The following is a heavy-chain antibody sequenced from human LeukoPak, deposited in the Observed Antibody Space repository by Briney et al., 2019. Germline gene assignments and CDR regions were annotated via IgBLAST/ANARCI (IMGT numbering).Heavy chain of an antibody. Sequence: PGGSLRLSCAASGFTFSSYAMHWVRQAPGKGLEWVAVISYDGSNKYYADSVKGRFTISRDNSKSTLYLQMNSLRAEGTAVYYCARDRDYDILTGYYPNWFDPWGQGTLVTVSS. V-gene: IGHV3-30-3*01. CDR2: ISYDGSNK. J-gene: IGHJ5*02. CDR1: GFTFSSYA. CDR3: ARDRDYDILTGYYPNWFDP. D-gene: IGHD3-9*01.